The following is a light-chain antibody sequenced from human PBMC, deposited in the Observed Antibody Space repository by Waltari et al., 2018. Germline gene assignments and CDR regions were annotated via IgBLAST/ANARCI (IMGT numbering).Light chain of an antibody. CDR3: QQRSNWPPT. CDR2: DVS. CDR1: QSVSSS. V-gene: IGKV3-11*01. Sequence: EIVLTQSPATLSLSPGERVTLSCRASQSVSSSLAWYQQKPGQAPRLLFHDVSNRATGIPARCSGSGSGTDFTLTISSLEAEDFAVYYCQQRSNWPPTFGQGTKVEIK. J-gene: IGKJ1*01.